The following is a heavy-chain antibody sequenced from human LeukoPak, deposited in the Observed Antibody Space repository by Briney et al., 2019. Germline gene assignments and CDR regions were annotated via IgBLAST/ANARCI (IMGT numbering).Heavy chain of an antibody. CDR1: FVSINSGSYY. CDR3: ARGTTPYYYHYGMDV. D-gene: IGHD4-17*01. V-gene: IGHV4-39*07. J-gene: IGHJ6*02. Sequence: SETLSLTCAVSFVSINSGSYYWGWIRQPPGKGLEWIGSIYHSGSTYYNPSLKSRVTISVDTSKNQFSLKLSSVTAADTAVYYCARGTTPYYYHYGMDVWGQGTTVTVSS. CDR2: IYHSGST.